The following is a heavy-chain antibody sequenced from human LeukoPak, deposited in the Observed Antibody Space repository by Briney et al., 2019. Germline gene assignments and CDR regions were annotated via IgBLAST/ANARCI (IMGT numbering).Heavy chain of an antibody. Sequence: GGSLRLSYAASGFTFSSYAMSWVRQAPGKGLEWVSAISGSGGSTYYADSVKGRFTISRDNSKNTLYLQMNSLRAEDTAVYYCATRGVIVVVTAIRDYCGQGTLVTVSS. V-gene: IGHV3-23*01. CDR2: ISGSGGST. D-gene: IGHD2-21*02. J-gene: IGHJ4*02. CDR3: ATRGVIVVVTAIRDY. CDR1: GFTFSSYA.